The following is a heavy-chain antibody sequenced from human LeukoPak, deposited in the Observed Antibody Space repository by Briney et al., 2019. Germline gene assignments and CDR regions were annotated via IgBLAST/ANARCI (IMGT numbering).Heavy chain of an antibody. J-gene: IGHJ5*02. CDR2: INPNSGGT. CDR3: ARWGEGFDP. D-gene: IGHD3-16*01. CDR1: GYTFIDYY. V-gene: IGHV1-2*02. Sequence: ASVKVSCKASGYTFIDYYIHWVGQAPGQGLEWMGWINPNSGGTNYAQKFQGSVTMTRDTSISTAYMELSRLRSDDTAVYYCARWGEGFDPWGQGTLVTVSS.